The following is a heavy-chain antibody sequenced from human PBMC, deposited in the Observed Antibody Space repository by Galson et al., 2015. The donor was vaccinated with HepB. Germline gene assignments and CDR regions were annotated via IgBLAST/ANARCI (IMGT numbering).Heavy chain of an antibody. CDR3: ARMRFERWLQGRGLTDS. CDR2: SA. CDR1: GFTFSNYA. V-gene: IGHV4-38-2*01. J-gene: IGHJ4*02. Sequence: LRLSCAASGFTFSNYAMTWVRQPPGKGLEWIGSAYYKSSLRSRIAVSLDTSKNQFSLRLRSVTAADTAVYYCARMRFERWLQGRGLTDSWGQGTLVTVSS. D-gene: IGHD5-24*01.